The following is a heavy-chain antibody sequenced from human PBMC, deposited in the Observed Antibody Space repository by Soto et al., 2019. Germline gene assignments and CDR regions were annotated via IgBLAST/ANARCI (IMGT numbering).Heavy chain of an antibody. J-gene: IGHJ3*02. CDR2: IYSGGRT. CDR3: ARGTLSRYSPGEEGFAFDI. D-gene: IGHD2-2*02. CDR1: GFTVSINY. V-gene: IGHV3-66*01. Sequence: EVQLVESGGGLVQPGGSLRLSCAASGFTVSINYMSWVRQAPGKGLEWVSVIYSGGRTNYADSVKGRFTISRDNSKNTLYLQMNSLRAEDTAVYYCARGTLSRYSPGEEGFAFDIWGQGTMVTLSS.